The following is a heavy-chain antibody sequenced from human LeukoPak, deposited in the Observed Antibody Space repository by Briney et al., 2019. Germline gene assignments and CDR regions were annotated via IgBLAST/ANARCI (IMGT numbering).Heavy chain of an antibody. Sequence: GGSLRLSCAGSGITFSTYWMHWVRQAPGKALVWVSRINSEGSTISYADSVKGRFTISRDNAKNTLFLQMNSLRAEDTAVYYCARISSDSISYYDHWGQGTLVTVSS. CDR1: GITFSTYW. V-gene: IGHV3-74*01. D-gene: IGHD3-22*01. CDR3: ARISSDSISYYDH. CDR2: INSEGSTI. J-gene: IGHJ4*02.